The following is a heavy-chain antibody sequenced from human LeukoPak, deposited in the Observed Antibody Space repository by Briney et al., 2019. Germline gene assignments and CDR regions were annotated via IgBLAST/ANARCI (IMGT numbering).Heavy chain of an antibody. CDR3: AREYSYGAPYFDY. J-gene: IGHJ4*02. V-gene: IGHV1-69*13. Sequence: ASVKVSCKASGGTFSSYAISWVRQAPGQGLEWMGGIIPIFGTANYAQKFQGRVTITADESTSTAYMELSSLRSEDTAVYYCAREYSYGAPYFDYWGQGTLVTVSS. D-gene: IGHD5-18*01. CDR1: GGTFSSYA. CDR2: IIPIFGTA.